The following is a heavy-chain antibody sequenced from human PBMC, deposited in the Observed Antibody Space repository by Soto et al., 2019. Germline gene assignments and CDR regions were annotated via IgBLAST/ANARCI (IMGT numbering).Heavy chain of an antibody. V-gene: IGHV1-18*01. J-gene: IGHJ6*02. D-gene: IGHD3-9*01. CDR1: GYTFTSYG. CDR3: ARANDILTGYYKRSYYYYYGMDV. Sequence: QVQLVQSGAEVKKPGASVKVSCKASGYTFTSYGISWVRQAPGQGLEWMGWISAYNGNTNYAQKLQGRVTMTTDTSTSTAYMELRSLRSDDTAVYYCARANDILTGYYKRSYYYYYGMDVWGQGTTVTVS. CDR2: ISAYNGNT.